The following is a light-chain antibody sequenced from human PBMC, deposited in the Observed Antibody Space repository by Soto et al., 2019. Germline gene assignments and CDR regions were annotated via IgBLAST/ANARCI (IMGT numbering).Light chain of an antibody. Sequence: EIVLTQSPGTLSLSPGERATLSCRASQSVSSSYLAWYQQKPGQAPRLLIYGASSRATGIPDRFSGSGSGTDFTLTINRLEPEDFAVYYCQQYGSSITFDQGTRLEIK. CDR1: QSVSSSY. J-gene: IGKJ5*01. CDR3: QQYGSSIT. V-gene: IGKV3-20*01. CDR2: GAS.